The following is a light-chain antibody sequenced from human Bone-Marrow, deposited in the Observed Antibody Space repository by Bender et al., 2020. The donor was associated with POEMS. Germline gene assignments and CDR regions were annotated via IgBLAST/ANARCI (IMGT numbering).Light chain of an antibody. Sequence: QSVLTQPPSSSFTPGQIVTIFCSVFSSISGNNFVYWYQQRPGAAPKLLIYRDLQRPSGVPDRFSGSKSGASASLAISGLRAEDEATYYCSTWDDALSGVLFGGGTKLTVL. V-gene: IGLV1-47*01. CDR3: STWDDALSGVL. CDR1: SSISGNNF. J-gene: IGLJ2*01. CDR2: RDL.